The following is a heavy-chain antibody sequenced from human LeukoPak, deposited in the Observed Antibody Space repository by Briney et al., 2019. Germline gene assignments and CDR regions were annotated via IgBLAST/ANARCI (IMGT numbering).Heavy chain of an antibody. CDR2: IHYSGST. CDR3: ARHDPGWFDT. Sequence: SETLSLTCTVSGGSISSSYWSWILQPPGKGLEWIGYIHYSGSTNYNPSLKSRATISVDTSKAHFSLKLSSATATDTAAYYCARHDPGWFDTWGQGTLVTVSS. D-gene: IGHD7-27*01. CDR1: GGSISSSY. J-gene: IGHJ5*02. V-gene: IGHV4-59*08.